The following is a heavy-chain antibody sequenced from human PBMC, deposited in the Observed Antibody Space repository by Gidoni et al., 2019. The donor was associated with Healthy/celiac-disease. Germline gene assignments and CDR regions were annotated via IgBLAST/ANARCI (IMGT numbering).Heavy chain of an antibody. V-gene: IGHV4-34*01. J-gene: IGHJ6*02. D-gene: IGHD3-10*01. Sequence: QVQLQQWGAGLVKPSETLSLTCAVYGGSFSGYYWSWSRQPPGKGLEWIGEINHSGSTNYNPSLKSRVTISVDTSKNQFSLKLSSVTAADTAVYYCARGVTMVRGVLYYYYYGMDVWGQGTTVTVSS. CDR3: ARGVTMVRGVLYYYYYGMDV. CDR2: INHSGST. CDR1: GGSFSGYY.